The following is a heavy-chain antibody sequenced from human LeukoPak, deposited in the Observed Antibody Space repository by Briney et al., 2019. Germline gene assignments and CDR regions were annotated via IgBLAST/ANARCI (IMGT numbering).Heavy chain of an antibody. Sequence: GGSLRLSCAASGFTFSTYGMHWVRQAPGKGLEWVSDIWYNGNTYYADSVKGRFIISRDNSKSTLYLQMNSLRAEDTAVYYCAREEGVDGTSGINNRGQGTLVIVSS. CDR2: IWYNGNT. CDR3: AREEGVDGTSGINN. CDR1: GFTFSTYG. D-gene: IGHD4-23*01. V-gene: IGHV3-33*01. J-gene: IGHJ4*02.